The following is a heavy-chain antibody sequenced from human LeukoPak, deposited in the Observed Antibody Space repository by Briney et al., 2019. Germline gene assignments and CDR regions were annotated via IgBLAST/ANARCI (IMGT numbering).Heavy chain of an antibody. D-gene: IGHD3-10*01. CDR1: GGSISSYY. V-gene: IGHV4-59*01. CDR3: AIGGVGWFGALGDWFDP. CDR2: IYYSGST. J-gene: IGHJ5*02. Sequence: NPSETLSLTCTVSGGSISSYYWSWIRQPPGKGLEWIGYIYYSGSTNYNPSLKSRVTISVDTSKNQFSLKLSSVTAADTAVYYCAIGGVGWFGALGDWFDPWGQGTLVTVSS.